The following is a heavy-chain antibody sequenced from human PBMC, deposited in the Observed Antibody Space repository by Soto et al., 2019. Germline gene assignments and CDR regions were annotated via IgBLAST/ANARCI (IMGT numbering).Heavy chain of an antibody. D-gene: IGHD5-12*01. CDR3: ARLDGYDRSFDY. J-gene: IGHJ4*02. CDR1: GGSISSHY. Sequence: SETLSLTCTVSGGSISSHYWSWIRQPPGQGLEWIGYIYYSGSTNYNPSLKSRVTISVDTSKSQFSLRLSSVTAADTAVYFCARLDGYDRSFDYCGQGALVTVSS. CDR2: IYYSGST. V-gene: IGHV4-59*08.